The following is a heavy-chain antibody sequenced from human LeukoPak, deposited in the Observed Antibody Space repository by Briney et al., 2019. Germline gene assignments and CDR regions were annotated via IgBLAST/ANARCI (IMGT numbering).Heavy chain of an antibody. D-gene: IGHD3-10*01. Sequence: VASVKVSCKASGYTFTSYGISWVRQAPGQGLEWMGWISAYNGNTNYAQKLQGRVTMTTDTSTSTAYMELRSLRSDDTAVYYCARAVVTMVRGVKGVGFDYWGQGTLVTVSS. CDR1: GYTFTSYG. V-gene: IGHV1-18*01. CDR2: ISAYNGNT. J-gene: IGHJ4*02. CDR3: ARAVVTMVRGVKGVGFDY.